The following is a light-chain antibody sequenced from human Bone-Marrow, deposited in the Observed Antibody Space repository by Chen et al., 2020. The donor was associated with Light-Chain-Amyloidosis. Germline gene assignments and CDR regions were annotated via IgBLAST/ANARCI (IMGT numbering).Light chain of an antibody. Sequence: QSALTQPASVSGSPGQSITVHCAGTSSDVGVYNLVSWYQQHPGKAPKLMIYEVTKLPSGVSTRVYGSKAGNTASLTISGLQAEDEADYYCCSYQGCCNPYVFGTGTKVTVL. J-gene: IGLJ1*01. CDR1: SSDVGVYNL. CDR3: CSYQGCCNPYV. V-gene: IGLV2-23*02. CDR2: EVT.